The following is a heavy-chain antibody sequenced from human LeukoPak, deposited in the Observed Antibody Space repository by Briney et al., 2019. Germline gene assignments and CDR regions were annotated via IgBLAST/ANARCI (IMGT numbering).Heavy chain of an antibody. Sequence: GGTLTLSRAPSGLGLSEVWRSWVRLAPRTGREWAARIKEKREGGTNAYADPVKDTCINSSKDSKKMVYLQMDRLKIESTGVYYCIALIHYTPRESYWGLGSLVTVSS. D-gene: IGHD4-11*01. CDR3: IALIHYTPRESY. CDR1: GLGLSEVW. CDR2: IKEKREGGTN. V-gene: IGHV3-15*01. J-gene: IGHJ4*02.